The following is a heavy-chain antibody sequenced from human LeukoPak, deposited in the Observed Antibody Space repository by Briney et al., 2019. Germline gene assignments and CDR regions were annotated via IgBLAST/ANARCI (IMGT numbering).Heavy chain of an antibody. CDR1: GGSVSSGSYY. CDR2: IYYSGST. J-gene: IGHJ3*02. CDR3: ARFSSAYAFDI. Sequence: SETLSLTCTVSGGSVSSGSYYWSWIRQPPGKGLEWIGYIYYSGSTNYNPSLKSRVTISVDTSKNQFSLKLSSVTAADTAAYYCARFSSAYAFDIWGQGTMVTVSS. V-gene: IGHV4-61*01. D-gene: IGHD6-25*01.